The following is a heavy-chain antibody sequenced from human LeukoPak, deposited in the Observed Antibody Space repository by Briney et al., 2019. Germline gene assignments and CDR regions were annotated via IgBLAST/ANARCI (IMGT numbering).Heavy chain of an antibody. V-gene: IGHV5-51*01. CDR3: ARGLGDSGSWYFDY. CDR2: IYPGDSDT. J-gene: IGHJ4*02. Sequence: GASLQISCMGSGYRITSYWIAWVRQMPGKGLESMGIIYPGDSDTRYSPSFQGQVTISADKSISTAYLQWSSLKASDTAMYYCARGLGDSGSWYFDYWGQGTLVTVSS. D-gene: IGHD6-13*01. CDR1: GYRITSYW.